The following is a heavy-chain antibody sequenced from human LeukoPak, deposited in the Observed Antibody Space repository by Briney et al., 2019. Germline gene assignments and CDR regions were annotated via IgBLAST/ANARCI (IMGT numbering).Heavy chain of an antibody. CDR3: AKDSYSKGDF. J-gene: IGHJ4*02. D-gene: IGHD6-13*01. CDR1: GFTFSYHW. Sequence: GGSLTLSCAASGFTFSYHWMTWVRQAPGKGLEWVANIKNDGAVKNYVDSVKGRFTISRGNAKNSLYLQMNSLRAEDTAVYYCAKDSYSKGDFWGQGVLVTVSS. CDR2: IKNDGAVK. V-gene: IGHV3-7*01.